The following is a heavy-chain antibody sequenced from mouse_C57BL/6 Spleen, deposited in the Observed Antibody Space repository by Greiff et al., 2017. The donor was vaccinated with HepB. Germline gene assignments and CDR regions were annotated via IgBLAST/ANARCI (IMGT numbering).Heavy chain of an antibody. CDR2: IYPGDGDT. V-gene: IGHV1-80*01. Sequence: QVQLQQSGAELVKPGASVKISCKASGYAFSSYWMNWVKQRPGKGLEWIGQIYPGDGDTNYNGKFKGKATLTADKSSSTAYMQLSSLTSEDSAVYFCAREYYGSSGYYFDYWGQGTTLTVSS. CDR3: AREYYGSSGYYFDY. D-gene: IGHD1-1*01. J-gene: IGHJ2*01. CDR1: GYAFSSYW.